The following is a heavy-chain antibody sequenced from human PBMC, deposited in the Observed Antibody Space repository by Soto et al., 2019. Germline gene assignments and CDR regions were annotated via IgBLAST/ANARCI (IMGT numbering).Heavy chain of an antibody. D-gene: IGHD2-15*01. J-gene: IGHJ5*02. CDR2: IYPGDSDT. CDR3: ARVPLMVAATYWFDP. V-gene: IGHV5-51*01. Sequence: PVESLKISCKVSGYSFTSYWIGWVRQMPGKGLEWMGIIYPGDSDTRYSPSFQGQVTISADKSISTAYLQWSSLKASDTAMYYCARVPLMVAATYWFDPWGQGTLVTVSS. CDR1: GYSFTSYW.